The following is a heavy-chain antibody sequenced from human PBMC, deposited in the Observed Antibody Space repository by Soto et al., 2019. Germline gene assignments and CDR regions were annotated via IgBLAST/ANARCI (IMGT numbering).Heavy chain of an antibody. CDR2: RYYSEST. CDR3: ARTKCSGGSCYSWSLDY. V-gene: IGHV4-31*03. J-gene: IGHJ4*02. CDR1: GGSITTGGYY. Sequence: SEPLSLTCTVSGGSITTGGYYWSWIRQLPGKGLEWIGHRYYSESTYYNPSLKSRVSISLDTSKNQFSLKLSFVTAADAAMYYCARTKCSGGSCYSWSLDYWGQGTPVTVSS. D-gene: IGHD2-15*01.